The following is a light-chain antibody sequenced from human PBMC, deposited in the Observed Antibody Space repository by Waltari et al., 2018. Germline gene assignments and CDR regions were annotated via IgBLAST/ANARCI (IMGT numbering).Light chain of an antibody. CDR3: QQYNNWPPLFT. Sequence: EIVMTQSPATLSVSPGERATLSCRASQSVTTNLPWYQQKPGPAPRLLIYGASTRATGIPARFSGSGSGTEFTLTISGTQSGDVAIYYCQQYNNWPPLFTFGPGTRVDFK. CDR1: QSVTTN. CDR2: GAS. V-gene: IGKV3-15*01. J-gene: IGKJ3*01.